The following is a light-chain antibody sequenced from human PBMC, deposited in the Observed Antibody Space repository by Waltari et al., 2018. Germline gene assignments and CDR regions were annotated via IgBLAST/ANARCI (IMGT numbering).Light chain of an antibody. Sequence: QSGLTQPPPVSGAPGPRVTISCTGRSSNIGAGYDVHWYQLLPGTAPKVLIYGNSNRPSGVPDRFSGSKSGTSASLAITGLQAEDEADYYCQSYDSSLSGSVFGGGTKLTVL. CDR3: QSYDSSLSGSV. J-gene: IGLJ2*01. V-gene: IGLV1-40*01. CDR2: GNS. CDR1: SSNIGAGYD.